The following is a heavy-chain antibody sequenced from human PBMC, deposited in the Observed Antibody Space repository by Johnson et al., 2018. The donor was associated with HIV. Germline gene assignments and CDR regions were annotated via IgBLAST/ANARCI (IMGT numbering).Heavy chain of an antibody. CDR3: AKDIASGYTNGGTLDI. J-gene: IGHJ3*02. V-gene: IGHV3-30-3*02. CDR2: ISYDGSNT. D-gene: IGHD6-19*01. Sequence: QEQLVESGGGVVQPGGSLRLSCATSGFTFSNYAMHWVRQAPGKGLEWVAVISYDGSNTYYAASVKGRFTISRDNSKNSPYLQINSLKPEDTGLYYCAKDIASGYTNGGTLDIWGQGTMVTVSS. CDR1: GFTFSNYA.